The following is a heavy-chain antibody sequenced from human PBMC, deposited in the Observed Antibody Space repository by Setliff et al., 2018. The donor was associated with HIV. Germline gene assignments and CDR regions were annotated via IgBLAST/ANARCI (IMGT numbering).Heavy chain of an antibody. CDR3: ARQGLTMNRGVPAPILYYFDY. CDR1: GGSIVSSSYY. D-gene: IGHD3-10*01. CDR2: MYYRGTT. J-gene: IGHJ4*02. V-gene: IGHV4-39*01. Sequence: PSETLSLTCTVSGGSIVSSSYYWGWIRQPPGKGLEWIGTMYYRGTTYNNPSLKSRVTFSADTSKNQFSLNLNSVTATDTAVYYCARQGLTMNRGVPAPILYYFDYWGPGILVT.